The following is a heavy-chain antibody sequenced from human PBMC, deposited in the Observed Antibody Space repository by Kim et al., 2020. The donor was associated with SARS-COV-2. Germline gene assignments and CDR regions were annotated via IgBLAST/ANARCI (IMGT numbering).Heavy chain of an antibody. CDR3: AKDGGGSYLYYYYYMDV. J-gene: IGHJ6*03. Sequence: VKGRFTSSKENSKETLYLQMNSLRAEDTAVYYCAKDGGGSYLYYYYYMDVWGKGTTVTVSS. V-gene: IGHV3-23*01. D-gene: IGHD1-26*01.